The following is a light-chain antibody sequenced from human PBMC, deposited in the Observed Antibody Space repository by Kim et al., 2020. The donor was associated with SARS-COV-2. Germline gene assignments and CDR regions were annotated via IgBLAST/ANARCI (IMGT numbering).Light chain of an antibody. CDR2: KAS. CDR3: QQYNTYPCT. CDR1: QTISGW. V-gene: IGKV1-5*03. Sequence: ASVGDRVTITGRASQTISGWLAWYQQKPGKAPKLLIYKASSLESGVPSRFSGSGSGTEFTVTISSLQPDDFATYYCQQYNTYPCTFGQGTKLEI. J-gene: IGKJ2*02.